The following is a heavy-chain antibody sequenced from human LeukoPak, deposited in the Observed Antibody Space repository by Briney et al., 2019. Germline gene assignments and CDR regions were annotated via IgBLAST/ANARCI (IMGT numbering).Heavy chain of an antibody. V-gene: IGHV4-39*01. CDR2: IYYSGNT. Sequence: GSLRLSCAASGFTFSSYAMSWVRQPPGKGLEWIGSIYYSGNTYYNPSLKSRVTISVDTSKNQFSLKLSSVTAADTAVYYCSRRLRDRVDYWGQGTLVTVSS. J-gene: IGHJ4*02. D-gene: IGHD5-12*01. CDR1: GFTFSSYA. CDR3: SRRLRDRVDY.